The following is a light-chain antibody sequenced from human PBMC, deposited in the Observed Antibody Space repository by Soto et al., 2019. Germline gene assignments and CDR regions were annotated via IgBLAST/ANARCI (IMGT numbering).Light chain of an antibody. CDR3: SSYTSSSTV. V-gene: IGLV2-14*01. CDR2: EVS. CDR1: SSDVGGYNY. J-gene: IGLJ1*01. Sequence: QSALTQPASVSGSPGQSITISCTGTSSDVGGYNYVSWYQQHPGKAPKLMIYEVSNRPSGVSNRFSGSKSGNTASLTISGLQAEDEADYYCSSYTSSSTVFGTGTKGAGL.